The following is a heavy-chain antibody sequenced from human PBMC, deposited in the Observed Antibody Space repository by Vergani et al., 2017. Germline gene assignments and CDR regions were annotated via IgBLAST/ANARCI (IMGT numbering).Heavy chain of an antibody. J-gene: IGHJ4*02. CDR2: IYSTGST. CDR1: GDSISSGVYY. CDR3: ARMGGYXEGYAFRIGYFDS. V-gene: IGHV4-31*03. D-gene: IGHD3-16*01. Sequence: QVQLQESGPGLVKPSQTLPLTCSVSGDSISSGVYYWNWIRQHPGKGLEWIGYIYSTGSTHHNPSLRRRINMSVDTSKNQFSLKLNSVTAADTAIYYCARMGGYXEGYAFRIGYFDSWGPGILVTVSS.